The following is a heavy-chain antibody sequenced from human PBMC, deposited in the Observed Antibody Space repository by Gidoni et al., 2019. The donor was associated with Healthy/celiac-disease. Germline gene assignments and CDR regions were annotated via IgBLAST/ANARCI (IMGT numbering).Heavy chain of an antibody. Sequence: QVQLQESCPGLVKPSHNLSLTCTVSCGSIRSGVYYWTWLRQHPGKGLEWIGYIYYSVRPYYTPSLKGRVTISVDTSKNQFSLKLSSVTAADTAVYYCVGTPSGQHDSSGYYAYYWGQGTLVTVSS. D-gene: IGHD3-22*01. CDR2: IYYSVRP. V-gene: IGHV4-31*03. CDR3: VGTPSGQHDSSGYYAYY. CDR1: CGSIRSGVYY. J-gene: IGHJ4*02.